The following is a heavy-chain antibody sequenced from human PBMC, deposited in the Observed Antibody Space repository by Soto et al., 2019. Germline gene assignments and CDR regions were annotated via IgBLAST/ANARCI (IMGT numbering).Heavy chain of an antibody. D-gene: IGHD5-18*01. V-gene: IGHV3-74*01. CDR3: AREVPYSYGVDY. J-gene: IGHJ4*02. Sequence: PGGSLRLSCAASGFTFSSYWMHWVRQAPGKGLVWVSRINSDGSSTSYADSVKGRFTISRDNAKNTLYLQMNSLRAEDTAVYYCAREVPYSYGVDYWGQGTLVTVSS. CDR1: GFTFSSYW. CDR2: INSDGSST.